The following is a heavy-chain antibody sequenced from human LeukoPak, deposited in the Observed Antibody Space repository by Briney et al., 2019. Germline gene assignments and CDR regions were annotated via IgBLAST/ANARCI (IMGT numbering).Heavy chain of an antibody. CDR3: ARDVTGTRGDVRWFDP. CDR1: GFTVSSNY. Sequence: GGSLRLSCAASGFTVSSNYMSWVRQPPGKGLEEVSVIYSGGSTYYADSVTARFTSCRDNSKNTLYLQMNSLRTDDTAVYYCARDVTGTRGDVRWFDPWGQGTLVTVSS. CDR2: IYSGGST. D-gene: IGHD1-7*01. J-gene: IGHJ5*02. V-gene: IGHV3-53*01.